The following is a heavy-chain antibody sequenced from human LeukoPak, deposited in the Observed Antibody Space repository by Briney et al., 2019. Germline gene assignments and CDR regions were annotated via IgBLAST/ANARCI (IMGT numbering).Heavy chain of an antibody. D-gene: IGHD5-18*01. V-gene: IGHV3-30*02. J-gene: IGHJ6*03. CDR1: GFTFSCYG. Sequence: GGSLRLSCAASGFTFSCYGMHWVRQAPGKGLEWVAFIRYDGSNKYYADSVKGRFTISRDNSKNTLYLQMNSLRAEDTAVYYCARLPSYGYRTNQDYYYYYMDVWGKGTTVTVSS. CDR3: ARLPSYGYRTNQDYYYYYMDV. CDR2: IRYDGSNK.